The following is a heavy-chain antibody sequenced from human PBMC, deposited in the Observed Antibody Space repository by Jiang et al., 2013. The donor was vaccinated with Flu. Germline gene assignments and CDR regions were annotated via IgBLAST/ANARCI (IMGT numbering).Heavy chain of an antibody. D-gene: IGHD2-2*01. J-gene: IGHJ4*02. V-gene: IGHV3-15*07. CDR2: IKSKTDGGTT. Sequence: SCAASGFTFSNAWMNWVRQAPGKGLEWVGRIKSKTDGGTTDYAAPVKGRFTISRDDSKNTLYLQMNSLKTEDTAVYYCTTRSYLGIVVVPAAMPGDYWGQGTLVTVSS. CDR1: GFTFSNAW. CDR3: TTRSYLGIVVVPAAMPGDY.